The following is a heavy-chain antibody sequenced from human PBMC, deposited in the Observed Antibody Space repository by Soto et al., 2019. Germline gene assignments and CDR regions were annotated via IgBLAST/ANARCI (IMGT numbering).Heavy chain of an antibody. J-gene: IGHJ4*02. V-gene: IGHV4-39*01. CDR2: IYYSGST. Sequence: PSETLSLTCTVSGGSISSSSYYWGWIRQPPGKGLEWIGSIYYSGSTYYNPSLKSRVTISVDTSKNQFSLKLSSVTAADTAVYYCARLSVDTAMVTRFFDDWGQGTLVTVSS. CDR1: GGSISSSSYY. D-gene: IGHD5-18*01. CDR3: ARLSVDTAMVTRFFDD.